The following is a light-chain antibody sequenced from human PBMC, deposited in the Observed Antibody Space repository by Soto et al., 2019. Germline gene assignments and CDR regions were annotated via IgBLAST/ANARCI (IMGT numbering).Light chain of an antibody. CDR1: SSDVGTYNL. V-gene: IGLV2-14*02. Sequence: QSALTQPASVSGSPGQSITISCTGSSSDVGTYNLVSWYQQHPGKAPKLIIYEDNKRPSGLSNRFSGSKSGNTASLTIAGLQAGDEADYYCCSYSSTSTPWVFGGGTKVTVL. J-gene: IGLJ3*02. CDR2: EDN. CDR3: CSYSSTSTPWV.